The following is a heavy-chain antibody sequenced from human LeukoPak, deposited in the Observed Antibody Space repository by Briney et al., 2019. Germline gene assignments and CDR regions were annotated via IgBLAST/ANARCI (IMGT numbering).Heavy chain of an antibody. CDR3: ARQRLQYALYDY. J-gene: IGHJ4*02. CDR1: GGTFSSYT. CDR2: IIPILGMA. D-gene: IGHD6-25*01. Sequence: GASVKVSCKASGGTFSSYTISWVRQAPGQGLEWMGRIIPILGMANYAQKFQGRVTITADQSTSTAYLELSSLRSEDTAVYYCARQRLQYALYDYWGQGTLVTVSS. V-gene: IGHV1-69*02.